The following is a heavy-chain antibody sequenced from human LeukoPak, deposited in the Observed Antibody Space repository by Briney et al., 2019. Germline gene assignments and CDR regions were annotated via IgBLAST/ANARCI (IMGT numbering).Heavy chain of an antibody. CDR3: ARRRTTMVRGPTHNWFDP. J-gene: IGHJ5*02. D-gene: IGHD3-10*01. Sequence: SETLSLTCTVSGGSITNYYWSWIRQPPGKGLEWIGYIYYSGSTNYNPSLKSRVTISVDTSKNQFSLKLSSVTAADTAVYYCARRRTTMVRGPTHNWFDPWGQGTLVAVSS. CDR2: IYYSGST. V-gene: IGHV4-59*01. CDR1: GGSITNYY.